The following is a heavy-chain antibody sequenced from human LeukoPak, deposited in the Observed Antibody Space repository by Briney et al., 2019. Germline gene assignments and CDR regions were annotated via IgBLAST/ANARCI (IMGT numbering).Heavy chain of an antibody. CDR2: IYSGGST. V-gene: IGHV3-53*01. CDR3: ARGPGYSSGWSYYYYYMDV. Sequence: GGSLRLSCAASGFTVSSNYMSWVRQAPGQGLEWVSVIYSGGSTYYADSVKGRFTISRDNSKNTLYLQMNSLRAEDTAVYYCARGPGYSSGWSYYYYYMDVWGKGTTVTISS. J-gene: IGHJ6*03. D-gene: IGHD6-19*01. CDR1: GFTVSSNY.